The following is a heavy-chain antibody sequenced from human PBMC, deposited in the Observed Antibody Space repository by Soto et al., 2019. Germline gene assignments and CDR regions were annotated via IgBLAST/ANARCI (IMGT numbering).Heavy chain of an antibody. CDR1: GGSISSYY. D-gene: IGHD3-10*01. J-gene: IGHJ6*03. Sequence: PSETLSLTCTVSGGSISSYYWSWIRQPPGKGLEWIGYIYYSGSTNYNPSLKSRVTISVDTSKNQFSLKLSSVTAADTAVYYCARLEGETYYYYMDVWGKGTTVTVSS. CDR2: IYYSGST. V-gene: IGHV4-59*01. CDR3: ARLEGETYYYYMDV.